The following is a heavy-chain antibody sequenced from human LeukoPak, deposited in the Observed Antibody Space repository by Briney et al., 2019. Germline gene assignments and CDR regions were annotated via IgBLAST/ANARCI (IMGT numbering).Heavy chain of an antibody. V-gene: IGHV3-33*06. CDR2: IWYDGSNK. D-gene: IGHD3-3*01. CDR3: AKSLRNYDFWSGLDY. Sequence: GGSLRLSCAASGFTFSSYGMHWVRQAPGKGLEWAAVIWYDGSNKYYADSVKGRFTISRDNSKNTLYLRMNSLRAEDTAVYYCAKSLRNYDFWSGLDYWGQGTLVTVSS. J-gene: IGHJ4*02. CDR1: GFTFSSYG.